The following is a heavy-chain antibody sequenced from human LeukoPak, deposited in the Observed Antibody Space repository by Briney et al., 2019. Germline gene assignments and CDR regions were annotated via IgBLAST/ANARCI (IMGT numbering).Heavy chain of an antibody. Sequence: SETLSLTCTVSGGCISGYSWSWLRQPPGKGLEWIGYIYSSGSASYNPSLKSRVTISVDTSKNQFSLRLSSVTAADTAVYYCARVPTVTTYYLDYWGQGTLVTVSS. D-gene: IGHD4-17*01. CDR1: GGCISGYS. J-gene: IGHJ4*02. V-gene: IGHV4-59*01. CDR2: IYSSGSA. CDR3: ARVPTVTTYYLDY.